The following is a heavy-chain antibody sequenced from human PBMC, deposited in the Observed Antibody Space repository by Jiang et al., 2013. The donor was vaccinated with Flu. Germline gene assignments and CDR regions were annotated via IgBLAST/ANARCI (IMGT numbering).Heavy chain of an antibody. CDR2: IYPGGSDT. V-gene: IGHV5-51*01. J-gene: IGHJ4*02. CDR3: ARDPPINSDGGVDY. Sequence: GWVRQMPGKGLEWMGIIYPGGSDTRYSPSFQGQVTISADKSISTAYLQWSSLKASDTAMYYCARDPPINSDGGVDYWGQGTLVTVSS. D-gene: IGHD4-23*01.